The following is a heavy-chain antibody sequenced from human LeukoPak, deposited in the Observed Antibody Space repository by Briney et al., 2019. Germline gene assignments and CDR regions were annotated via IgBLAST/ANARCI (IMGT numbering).Heavy chain of an antibody. V-gene: IGHV3-48*02. D-gene: IGHD2-15*01. J-gene: IGHJ2*01. CDR2: ISSSSSTI. CDR1: RFTFSNYW. CDR3: ARDDNCSGGSCYSDWYFDL. Sequence: SGGSLRLSCGASRFTFSNYWMSWVRQAPGKGLEWVSYISSSSSTIYYADSVKGRFTISRDNAKNSLYLQMNSLRDEDTAVYYCARDDNCSGGSCYSDWYFDLWGRGTLVTVSS.